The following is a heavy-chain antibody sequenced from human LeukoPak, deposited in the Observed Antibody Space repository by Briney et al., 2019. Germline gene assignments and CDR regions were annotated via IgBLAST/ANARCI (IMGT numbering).Heavy chain of an antibody. D-gene: IGHD5-18*01. Sequence: ASVKVSCKVSGYTLTELSMHWVRRAPGKGLEWMGGFDPEDGETIYAQKFQGRVTMTEDTSTDTAYMELSSLRSEDTAVYYCATDTGGYSYGQFDYWGQGTLVTVSS. CDR3: ATDTGGYSYGQFDY. CDR2: FDPEDGET. CDR1: GYTLTELS. J-gene: IGHJ4*02. V-gene: IGHV1-24*01.